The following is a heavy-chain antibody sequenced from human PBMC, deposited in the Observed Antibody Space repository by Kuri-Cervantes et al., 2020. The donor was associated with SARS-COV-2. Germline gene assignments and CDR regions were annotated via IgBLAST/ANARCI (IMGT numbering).Heavy chain of an antibody. CDR2: ISPNSGGT. CDR1: GYTFTGYF. J-gene: IGHJ4*02. Sequence: ASVKVSCKASGYTFTGYFIHWVRQAPGQGLEWMGWISPNSGGTNYAQKFQGRVTMTRDTSISTAYMELSRLRSDDTAVYYCARDRRIASAGTWSKFDYWGQGTLVTVSS. D-gene: IGHD6-13*01. CDR3: ARDRRIASAGTWSKFDY. V-gene: IGHV1-2*02.